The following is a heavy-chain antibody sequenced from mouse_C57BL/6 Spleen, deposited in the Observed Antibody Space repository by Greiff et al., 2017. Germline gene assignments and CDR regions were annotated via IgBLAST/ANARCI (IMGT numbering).Heavy chain of an antibody. CDR3: TRGGEKSYFDY. J-gene: IGHJ2*01. V-gene: IGHV1-15*01. Sequence: VQLQQSGAELVRPGASVTLSCKASGYPFTDYEMHWVKQTPVHGLEWIGAIDPETGGTAYNQKFKGKAILTADKSSSTAYMELRSLTSEDSAVYYCTRGGEKSYFDYWGQGTTLTVSS. CDR2: IDPETGGT. CDR1: GYPFTDYE.